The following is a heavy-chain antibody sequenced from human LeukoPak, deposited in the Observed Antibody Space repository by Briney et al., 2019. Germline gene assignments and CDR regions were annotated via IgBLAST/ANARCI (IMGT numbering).Heavy chain of an antibody. D-gene: IGHD3-16*01. V-gene: IGHV4-34*01. Sequence: SETLSLTCAVYGGSFSGYYWSWIRQPPGEGLEWIGSIYDSGSTYYNPSLKSRVTISVDTSKNQFSLKLNSVTAADTAVYYCARHYGPWGQGTLVTVSS. J-gene: IGHJ5*02. CDR3: ARHYGP. CDR2: IYDSGST. CDR1: GGSFSGYY.